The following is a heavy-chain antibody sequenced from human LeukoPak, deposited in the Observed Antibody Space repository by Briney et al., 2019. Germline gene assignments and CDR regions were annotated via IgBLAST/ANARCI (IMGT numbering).Heavy chain of an antibody. V-gene: IGHV3-30*04. Sequence: PGRSLRLSCAASGFTFSSYAMHWVRQAPGKGLEWVAVISYDGSNKYYADSVKGRFTISRDNSKNTLYLQMNSLRAEDTAVYYCARGSYYDSSGYHKNYYFDYWGQGTLVTVSS. CDR2: ISYDGSNK. CDR3: ARGSYYDSSGYHKNYYFDY. D-gene: IGHD3-22*01. CDR1: GFTFSSYA. J-gene: IGHJ4*02.